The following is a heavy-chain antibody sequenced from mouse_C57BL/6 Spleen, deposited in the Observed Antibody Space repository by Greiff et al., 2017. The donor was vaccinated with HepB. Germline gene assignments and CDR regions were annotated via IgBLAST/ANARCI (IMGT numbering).Heavy chain of an antibody. V-gene: IGHV1-55*01. CDR2: IYPGSGST. Sequence: VKLQQPGAELVKPGASVKMSCKASGYTFTSYWITWVKQRPGQGLEWIGDIYPGSGSTNYNEKFKSKATLTVDTSSSTAYMQLSSLTSEDSAVYYCAREDYYGSSYVRFAYWGQGTLVTVSA. CDR3: AREDYYGSSYVRFAY. D-gene: IGHD1-1*01. CDR1: GYTFTSYW. J-gene: IGHJ3*01.